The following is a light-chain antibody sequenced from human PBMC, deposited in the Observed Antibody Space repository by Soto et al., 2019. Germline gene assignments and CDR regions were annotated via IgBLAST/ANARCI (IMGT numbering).Light chain of an antibody. Sequence: IVLTQSPGTLSLSPGEGATHACRASQSVRSTYLAWYQQKPGQAPRLLIYGASSRATGIPDRFSGSGSGTDFTLTISRLEPEDFAVYYCQQYGNSPQTFGQGTKVDI. J-gene: IGKJ1*01. CDR1: QSVRSTY. CDR3: QQYGNSPQT. V-gene: IGKV3-20*01. CDR2: GAS.